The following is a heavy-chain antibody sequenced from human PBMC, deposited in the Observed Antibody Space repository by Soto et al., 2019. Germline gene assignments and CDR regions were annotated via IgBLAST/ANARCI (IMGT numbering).Heavy chain of an antibody. Sequence: GSLRLSCVASRFTFTSYAKSWVRQAPGKGLEWVSVIAGSDGSTYYADSVKGRFTISRANSKNTLYLQMNSLRAEDSAVYYCAKGVSGYQFDYWGQGTLVTVSS. V-gene: IGHV3-23*01. CDR1: RFTFTSYA. D-gene: IGHD2-2*01. CDR2: IAGSDGST. CDR3: AKGVSGYQFDY. J-gene: IGHJ4*02.